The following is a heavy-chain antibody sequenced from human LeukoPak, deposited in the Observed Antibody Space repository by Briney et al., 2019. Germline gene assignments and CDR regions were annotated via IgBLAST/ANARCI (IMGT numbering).Heavy chain of an antibody. V-gene: IGHV4-59*01. J-gene: IGHJ4*02. CDR3: ARDPFGEGGIHY. Sequence: SETLSLTCTVSGGSIGSYYWSWIRQPPGKGLECLGYIYYSGSNNSGSTNYNPSLKSRLTISVDTSKDQFSLKLTSVTAADTAVYYCARDPFGEGGIHYWGQGTLVTVSS. D-gene: IGHD3-10*01. CDR2: IYYSGSNNSGST. CDR1: GGSIGSYY.